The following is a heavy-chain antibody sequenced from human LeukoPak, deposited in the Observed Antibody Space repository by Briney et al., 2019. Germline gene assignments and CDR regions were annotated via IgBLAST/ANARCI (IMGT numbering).Heavy chain of an antibody. V-gene: IGHV4-34*01. J-gene: IGHJ4*02. D-gene: IGHD3-9*01. CDR2: INHSGST. Sequence: SETLSLTCAVYGGSFSGYYWSWIRQPPGKGLEWIGEINHSGSTNYNPSLKSRVTISVDTSKNQFSLKLSSATAADTAVYYCARRGLVSVSFDYWGQGTLVTVSS. CDR1: GGSFSGYY. CDR3: ARRGLVSVSFDY.